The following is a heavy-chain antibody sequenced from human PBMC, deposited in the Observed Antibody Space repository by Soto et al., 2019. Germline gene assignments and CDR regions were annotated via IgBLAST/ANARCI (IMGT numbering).Heavy chain of an antibody. CDR2: ISSSGSTI. Sequence: GGSLRLSRAASGFTFSDYYMSWIRQAPGKGMEWVSYISSSGSTIYYADSVKGRFTISRDNAKNSLYLQMNSLRAEDTAVYYCARGAYSYGYIIYYYYGMDVWGQGTTVTVSS. V-gene: IGHV3-11*01. CDR3: ARGAYSYGYIIYYYYGMDV. D-gene: IGHD5-18*01. J-gene: IGHJ6*02. CDR1: GFTFSDYY.